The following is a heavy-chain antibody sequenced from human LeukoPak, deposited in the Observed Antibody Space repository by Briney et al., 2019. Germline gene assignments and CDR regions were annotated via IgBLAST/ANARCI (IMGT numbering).Heavy chain of an antibody. Sequence: GGSLRLSCAASGFNFSSYGMHWVRQAPGKGLEWVAFIRYDGSNKYYADSVKGRFTISRDNSKNTLYLQMNSLRAEDTAVYYCAKDPLSHDDFWKGFFDYWGQGTLVTVSS. CDR2: IRYDGSNK. CDR1: GFNFSSYG. J-gene: IGHJ4*02. V-gene: IGHV3-30*02. D-gene: IGHD3-3*01. CDR3: AKDPLSHDDFWKGFFDY.